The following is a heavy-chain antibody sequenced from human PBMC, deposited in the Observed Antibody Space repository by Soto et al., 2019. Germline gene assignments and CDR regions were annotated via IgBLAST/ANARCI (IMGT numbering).Heavy chain of an antibody. CDR2: ISYSGST. Sequence: PSETLSLTCTVSGDSLRNYYWSWIRQPPGKGLEWIGYISYSGSTNYSPSLGSLVTISIDTSKNQFSLRLGSVTAADTAMYHCARTFWSGLRLDYYYMDVWGKGTTVTVSS. J-gene: IGHJ6*03. CDR1: GDSLRNYY. D-gene: IGHD3-3*01. V-gene: IGHV4-59*08. CDR3: ARTFWSGLRLDYYYMDV.